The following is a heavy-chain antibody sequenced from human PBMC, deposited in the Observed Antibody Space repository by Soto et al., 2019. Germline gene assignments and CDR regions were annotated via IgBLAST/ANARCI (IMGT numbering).Heavy chain of an antibody. CDR1: GDTFSNYD. D-gene: IGHD3-10*01. CDR2: VNPNNGDT. J-gene: IGHJ4*02. CDR3: AKVSRKGSAIDFDY. Sequence: QVQLVQSGAELKKPGASVKVSCKASGDTFSNYDMNWVRQATGQGPEWIGWVNPNNGDTGYAQKFQGRVTLTTDISTTSPYMELPSLRSEDTAIYYCAKVSRKGSAIDFDYWGQGTLITVSS. V-gene: IGHV1-8*01.